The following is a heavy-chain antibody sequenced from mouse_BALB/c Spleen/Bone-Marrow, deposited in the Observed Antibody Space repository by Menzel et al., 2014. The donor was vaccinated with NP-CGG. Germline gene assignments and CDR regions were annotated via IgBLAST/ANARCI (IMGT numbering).Heavy chain of an antibody. D-gene: IGHD1-2*01. V-gene: IGHV1S45*01. Sequence: EVKLMESGAELVRPGASVKISCKAFGYTFTNHHINWVKQRPGQGLDWIGYINPYNDYTSYNQKFKGKATLTVDKSSNTAYMELSSLTSEDSSVYFCAREDYGAWFPYWGQGTLVTVSA. J-gene: IGHJ3*01. CDR3: AREDYGAWFPY. CDR1: GYTFTNHH. CDR2: INPYNDYT.